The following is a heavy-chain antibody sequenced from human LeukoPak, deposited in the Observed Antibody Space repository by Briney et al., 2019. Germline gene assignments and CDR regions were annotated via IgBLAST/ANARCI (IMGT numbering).Heavy chain of an antibody. D-gene: IGHD6-19*01. CDR1: GYTFTSYG. J-gene: IGHJ4*02. V-gene: IGHV1-18*01. Sequence: ASVTVSCTASGYTFTSYGISWVRQAPGQGLEWMGWISAYNGNTNYAQKLQGRVTMTTDTSTSTAYMELRSLRSDDTAVYYCARDLAVAGTLGYWGQGTLVAVSS. CDR3: ARDLAVAGTLGY. CDR2: ISAYNGNT.